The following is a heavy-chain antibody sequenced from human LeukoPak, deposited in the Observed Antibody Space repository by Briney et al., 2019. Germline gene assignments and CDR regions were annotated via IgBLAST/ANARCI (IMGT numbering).Heavy chain of an antibody. J-gene: IGHJ4*02. CDR2: IYYSGST. CDR3: ARTRARGSYSLYYFDY. D-gene: IGHD1-26*01. V-gene: IGHV4-59*05. Sequence: SETLSLTCTVSGGSMSSYYWSWIRQPPGKGLEWIGSIYYSGSTYYNPSLKSRVTISVDTSKNQFSLKLSSVTAADTAVYYCARTRARGSYSLYYFDYWGQGTLVTVSS. CDR1: GGSMSSYY.